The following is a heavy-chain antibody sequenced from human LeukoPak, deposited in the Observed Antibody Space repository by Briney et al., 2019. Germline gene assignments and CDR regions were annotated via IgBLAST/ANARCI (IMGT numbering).Heavy chain of an antibody. Sequence: SVKVSCKASGGTFSSYAISWVRQAPGQGLEWMGGIIPIFGTANYAQKFQGRVTITADKSTSTAYMELSSLRAEDTALYYCARVHSSSSVGGAFDIWGQGTMVTVSS. CDR2: IIPIFGTA. D-gene: IGHD6-6*01. CDR3: ARVHSSSSVGGAFDI. V-gene: IGHV1-69*06. CDR1: GGTFSSYA. J-gene: IGHJ3*02.